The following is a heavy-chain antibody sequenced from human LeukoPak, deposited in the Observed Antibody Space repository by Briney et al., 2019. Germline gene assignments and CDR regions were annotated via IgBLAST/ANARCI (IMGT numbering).Heavy chain of an antibody. CDR1: GFTFSNYG. CDR3: AKDQYDILTDGWYFDL. CDR2: IRSDGSTK. Sequence: PGGSLRLSCAAFGFTFSNYGMHWVRQAPGKGLEWVAFIRSDGSTKYYADSVKGRFTISRDNSKNTLYLQMNSLRAEDTAVYYCAKDQYDILTDGWYFDLWGRGTLVTVSS. J-gene: IGHJ2*01. V-gene: IGHV3-30*02. D-gene: IGHD3-9*01.